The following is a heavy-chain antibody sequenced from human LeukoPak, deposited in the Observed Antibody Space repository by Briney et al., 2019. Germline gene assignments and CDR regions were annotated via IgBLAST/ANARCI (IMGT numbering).Heavy chain of an antibody. CDR2: INHSGST. CDR1: GGSFSGYY. D-gene: IGHD5-18*01. V-gene: IGHV4-34*01. Sequence: SETLSLTCAVYGGSFSGYYWSWIRQPPGKGLEWIGEINHSGSTNYNPSLKSRVTISVDTSKNQFSLKLSSVTAADTAVYYCARERDPAMAVFDYWAREPWSPSPQ. J-gene: IGHJ4*02. CDR3: ARERDPAMAVFDY.